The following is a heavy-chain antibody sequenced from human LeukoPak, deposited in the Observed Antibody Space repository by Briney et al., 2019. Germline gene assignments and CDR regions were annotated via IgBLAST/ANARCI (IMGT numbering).Heavy chain of an antibody. CDR1: GGSISSYY. Sequence: SETLSPTCTVSGGSISSYYWNWIRQPPGKGLEWIGYIYYSGSTNYNPSLKSRVTISVDTSKNQFSLKLSSVTAADTAMYYCVRGYWHFDLWGRGTLVTVSS. V-gene: IGHV4-59*01. CDR3: VRGYWHFDL. CDR2: IYYSGST. J-gene: IGHJ2*01.